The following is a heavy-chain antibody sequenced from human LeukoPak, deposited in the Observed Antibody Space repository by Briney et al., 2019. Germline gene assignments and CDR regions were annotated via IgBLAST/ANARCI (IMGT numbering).Heavy chain of an antibody. Sequence: HTGGSLRLSCAASGFTFSTFAMSWVRQAPGKGLEWVSSISGSSGTTYYADSVKGRFTISRDNSRNTLYLQMNSLRAEDTAVYYCAKDSGYDYYYYYGMDAWGQGTTVTVSS. J-gene: IGHJ6*02. CDR1: GFTFSTFA. CDR3: AKDSGYDYYYYYGMDA. CDR2: ISGSSGTT. V-gene: IGHV3-23*01. D-gene: IGHD5-12*01.